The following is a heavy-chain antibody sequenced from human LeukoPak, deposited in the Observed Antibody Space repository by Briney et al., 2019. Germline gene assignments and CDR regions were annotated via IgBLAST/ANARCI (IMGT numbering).Heavy chain of an antibody. CDR3: ARETAASDAFDI. D-gene: IGHD2-21*02. V-gene: IGHV4-61*01. CDR1: GGSVSSGSFY. Sequence: SETLSLTCTVSGGSVSSGSFYWSSIRQPPGKGLEWIGYIYYSGSTNYNPSVKSRVTISVDTSKNQFSLKVTSVTAADTAVYYCARETAASDAFDIWGQGTMVTVSS. CDR2: IYYSGST. J-gene: IGHJ3*02.